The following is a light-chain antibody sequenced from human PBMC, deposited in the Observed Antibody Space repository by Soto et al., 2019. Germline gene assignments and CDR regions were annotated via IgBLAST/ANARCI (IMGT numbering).Light chain of an antibody. CDR3: QQYGSSPWT. J-gene: IGKJ1*01. CDR1: QSVSSSY. V-gene: IGKV3-20*01. CDR2: GAS. Sequence: EIVLTQSPGTLSLSPGERATLSCRASQSVSSSYLAWYQHKRGQAPRLLVYGASSRATGIPDRFSGSGSGTDFTLTISRLEPEDFAVYYCQQYGSSPWTFGQGTKVDIK.